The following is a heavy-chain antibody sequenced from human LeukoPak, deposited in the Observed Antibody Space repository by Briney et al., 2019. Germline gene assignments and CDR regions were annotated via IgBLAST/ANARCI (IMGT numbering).Heavy chain of an antibody. CDR2: IYYSGST. D-gene: IGHD1-26*01. Sequence: SETLSLTCTVSGGSINNYYWTWIRQPPGKGLERIGSIYYSGSTYYNPSLKSRVTISVDTSKNQFSLKLSSVTAADTAVYYCARHPISARGGPQEKWEPDYWGQGTLVTVSS. CDR1: GGSINNYY. CDR3: ARHPISARGGPQEKWEPDY. V-gene: IGHV4-59*05. J-gene: IGHJ4*02.